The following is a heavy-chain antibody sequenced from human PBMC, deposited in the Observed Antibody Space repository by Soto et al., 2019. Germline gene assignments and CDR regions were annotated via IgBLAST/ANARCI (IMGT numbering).Heavy chain of an antibody. Sequence: SETLSLTCTVSGGSISSYYWSWIRQPPGKGLEWIGYIYYSGSTNYNPSLKSRVTISVDTSKNQFSLKLSSVTAADTAVYYCARIGWNYVGAFDIWGQGTMVTVSS. D-gene: IGHD1-7*01. V-gene: IGHV4-59*01. J-gene: IGHJ3*02. CDR3: ARIGWNYVGAFDI. CDR2: IYYSGST. CDR1: GGSISSYY.